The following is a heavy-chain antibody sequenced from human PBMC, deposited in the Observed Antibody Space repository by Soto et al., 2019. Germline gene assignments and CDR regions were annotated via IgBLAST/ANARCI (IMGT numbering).Heavy chain of an antibody. D-gene: IGHD2-2*01. V-gene: IGHV1-69*13. CDR2: IIPISDTT. CDR3: ASSQGSSTSLEIYYYYYYGMDV. J-gene: IGHJ6*02. Sequence: SVKVSCKASGGTFSSYAISWVRQAPGQGLEWMGGIIPISDTTNYAQKFQGRVTITADESTSTAYMELSSLRSEDTAVYYCASSQGSSTSLEIYYYYYYGMDVWGQGTTVTVPS. CDR1: GGTFSSYA.